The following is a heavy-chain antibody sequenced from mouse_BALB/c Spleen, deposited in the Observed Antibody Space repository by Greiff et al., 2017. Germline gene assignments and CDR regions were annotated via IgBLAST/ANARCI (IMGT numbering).Heavy chain of an antibody. J-gene: IGHJ3*01. CDR1: GFAFSSYD. Sequence: EVHLVESGGGLVKPGGSLKLSCAASGFAFSSYDMSWVRQTPEKRLEWVAYISSGGGSTYYPDTVKGRFTISRDNAKNTLYLQMSSLKSEDTAMYYCARHNYGNSRAFAYWGQGTLVTVSA. CDR3: ARHNYGNSRAFAY. D-gene: IGHD2-1*01. CDR2: ISSGGGST. V-gene: IGHV5-12-1*01.